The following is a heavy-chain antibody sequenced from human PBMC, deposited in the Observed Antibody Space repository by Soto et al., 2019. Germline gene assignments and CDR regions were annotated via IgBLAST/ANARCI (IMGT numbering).Heavy chain of an antibody. CDR2: IYYSGST. CDR3: ASYTVTQTEYDY. J-gene: IGHJ4*02. V-gene: IGHV4-30-4*01. D-gene: IGHD4-17*01. Sequence: SETLSLTCTVSGGSISSGDYYWSWIRQPPGKGLEWIGYIYYSGSTYYNPSLKSRVTISVDTSKNQFSLKLSSVTAADTAVYYCASYTVTQTEYDYWGQGTLVTVSS. CDR1: GGSISSGDYY.